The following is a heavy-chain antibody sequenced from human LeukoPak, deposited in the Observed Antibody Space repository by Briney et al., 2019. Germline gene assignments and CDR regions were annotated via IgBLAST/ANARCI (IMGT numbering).Heavy chain of an antibody. J-gene: IGHJ3*02. D-gene: IGHD3-10*01. V-gene: IGHV1-69*05. CDR1: GGTFSSYA. CDR2: IIPIFGTA. CDR3: ASPMAYAFDI. Sequence: SVKVSCKASGGTFSSYAISWVRQAPGQGLEWMGGIIPIFGTANYAQKFQGRGTITTDESTSTAYMELSSLRSEDTAVYYCASPMAYAFDIWGQGTMVTVSS.